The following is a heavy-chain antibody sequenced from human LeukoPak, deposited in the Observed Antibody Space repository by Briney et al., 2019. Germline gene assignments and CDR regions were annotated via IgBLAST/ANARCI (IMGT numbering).Heavy chain of an antibody. V-gene: IGHV1-2*02. J-gene: IGHJ6*03. CDR1: GYTFTGYY. Sequence: ASVKVSCKASGYTFTGYYMHWVRRAPGQGLEWMGWINPNSGGTNYAQKFQGRVTMTRDTSISTAYMELSRLRSDDTAVYYCARALRFLEWLSRWDYYYYMDVWGKGTTVTVSS. CDR3: ARALRFLEWLSRWDYYYYMDV. CDR2: INPNSGGT. D-gene: IGHD3-3*01.